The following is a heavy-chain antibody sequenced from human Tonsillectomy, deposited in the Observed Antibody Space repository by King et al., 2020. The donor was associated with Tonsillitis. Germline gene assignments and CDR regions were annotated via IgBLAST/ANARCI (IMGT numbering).Heavy chain of an antibody. D-gene: IGHD3/OR15-3a*01. CDR1: GFTFRNAW. Sequence: VQLVESGGGLVKPGGSLRLSCVVSGFTFRNAWMHWVRQAPGKGLQWVGRIKDKAEGGTINYAAPVQGRFTISRDDSKSTLYLQMDSLKPEDTGIYYCFLDPSIWGRGTKVTVSS. CDR3: FLDPSI. J-gene: IGHJ3*02. V-gene: IGHV3-15*01. CDR2: IKDKAEGGTI.